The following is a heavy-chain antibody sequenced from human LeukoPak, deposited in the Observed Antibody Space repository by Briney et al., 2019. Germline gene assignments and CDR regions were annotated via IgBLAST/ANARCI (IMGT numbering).Heavy chain of an antibody. V-gene: IGHV3-30*04. Sequence: PGRSLRLSCAASGFTFSSYAMHWVRQAPGKGLEWXXXISYDGSNKYYADSVKGRFTISRDNSKNTLYLQMNSLRAEDTAVYYCARSRATVTPYLYYYYYYGMDVWGKGTTVTVSS. CDR1: GFTFSSYA. D-gene: IGHD4-17*01. CDR2: ISYDGSNK. J-gene: IGHJ6*04. CDR3: ARSRATVTPYLYYYYYYGMDV.